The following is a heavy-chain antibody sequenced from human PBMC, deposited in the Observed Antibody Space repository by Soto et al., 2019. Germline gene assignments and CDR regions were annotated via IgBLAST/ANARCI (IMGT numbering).Heavy chain of an antibody. V-gene: IGHV4-31*03. J-gene: IGHJ4*02. CDR2: IYYSGST. Sequence: SETLSLTCTVSGASISSGGYYWSWIRQHPGKGLEWIGYIYYSGSTYYNPSLKSRVTISVDTSKNQFSLKLSSVTAADTAVYYCARDGDMVTHYFYDYWGQGILVTSPQ. CDR1: GASISSGGYY. D-gene: IGHD2-21*02. CDR3: ARDGDMVTHYFYDY.